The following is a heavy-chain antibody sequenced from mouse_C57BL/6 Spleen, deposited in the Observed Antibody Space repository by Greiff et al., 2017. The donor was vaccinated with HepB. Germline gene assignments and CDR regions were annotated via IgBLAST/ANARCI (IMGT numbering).Heavy chain of an antibody. V-gene: IGHV5-4*01. D-gene: IGHD1-1*01. CDR2: ISDGGSYT. CDR1: GFTFSSYA. Sequence: EVQLVESGGGLVKPGGSLKLSCAASGFTFSSYAMSWVRQTPEKRLEWVATISDGGSYTYYPDNVKGRFTISRDNAKNNLYLQMSHLKSEDTAMYYCARDPHYYGSNYCDYGGQGTTLTVSS. CDR3: ARDPHYYGSNYCDY. J-gene: IGHJ2*01.